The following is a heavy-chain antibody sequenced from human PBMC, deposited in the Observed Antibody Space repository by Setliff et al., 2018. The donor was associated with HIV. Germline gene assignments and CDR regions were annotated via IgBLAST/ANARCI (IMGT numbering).Heavy chain of an antibody. CDR3: ARINSGSSSKPLEY. V-gene: IGHV3-48*04. D-gene: IGHD5-12*01. Sequence: GGSLRLSCTGSGFTFSDYNMNWVRQTPGKGLEWISYISGTTNTIYYADSVKGRFTISRDNSKNSLYLQMNSLRAEDTAVYYCARINSGSSSKPLEYWGQGTPVTVSS. CDR1: GFTFSDYN. CDR2: ISGTTNTI. J-gene: IGHJ4*02.